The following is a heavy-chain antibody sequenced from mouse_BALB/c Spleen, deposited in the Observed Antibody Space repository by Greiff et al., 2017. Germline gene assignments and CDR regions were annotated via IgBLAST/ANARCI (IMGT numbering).Heavy chain of an antibody. CDR2: ISCYNGAT. D-gene: IGHD3-3*01. J-gene: IGHJ4*01. V-gene: IGHV1S34*01. CDR3: DKGARDGYRALDY. CDR1: GYSFTGYY. Sequence: LVKTGASVKLSCKASGYSFTGYYMHWVKQSHGKSLEWIGYISCYNGATSYNQKFKGKATFTVDTSSSTAYMQFISLTSEDSAVYYCDKGARDGYRALDYWGAGTTVTVSS.